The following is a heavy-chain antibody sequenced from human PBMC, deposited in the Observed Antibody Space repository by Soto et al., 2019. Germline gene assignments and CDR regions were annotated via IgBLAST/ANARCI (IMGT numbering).Heavy chain of an antibody. CDR1: GFTFSSYW. CDR3: VRTSLVVAAATREDY. J-gene: IGHJ4*02. Sequence: EVQLVESGGGLVQPGESLRLSCAASGFTFSSYWMHCVRQAPGKGLVWVSRINSDGSSTSYEGSVKGRFTISRDNAKNTLYLQMNSLRAEDTDVYYCVRTSLVVAAATREDYWGQGTLVTVSS. D-gene: IGHD2-15*01. V-gene: IGHV3-74*01. CDR2: INSDGSST.